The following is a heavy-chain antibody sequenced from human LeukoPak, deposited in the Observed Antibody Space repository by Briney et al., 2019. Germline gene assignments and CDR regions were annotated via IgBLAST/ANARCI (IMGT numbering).Heavy chain of an antibody. J-gene: IGHJ6*04. CDR1: GYTFTGYY. D-gene: IGHD2-2*01. CDR2: INPNSGGT. V-gene: IGHV1-2*02. Sequence: ASVKVSCKASGYTFTGYYMHWVRQAPGQGLEWMGWINPNSGGTNYAQKFQGRVTMTRDTSISTAYMELSRLRSDDTAVYYCARVPRYCSSTSCPSGDYYGMDVWGKGTTVTVSS. CDR3: ARVPRYCSSTSCPSGDYYGMDV.